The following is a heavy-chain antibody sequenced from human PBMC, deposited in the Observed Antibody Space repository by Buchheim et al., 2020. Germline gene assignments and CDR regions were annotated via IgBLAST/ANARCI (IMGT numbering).Heavy chain of an antibody. CDR1: GFSFSPFG. J-gene: IGHJ4*02. CDR3: ARDFSGWSRDY. V-gene: IGHV3-21*01. D-gene: IGHD6-19*01. CDR2: VGSGHHT. Sequence: DVQLVESGGGLVMPGGSLTLSCVTSGFSFSPFGMTWVRQAPGKGLEWVATVGSGHHTFYADLVEGRFTVSRDNARSSVYLQLNSLRAEDTAVYFCARDFSGWSRDYWGQGNL.